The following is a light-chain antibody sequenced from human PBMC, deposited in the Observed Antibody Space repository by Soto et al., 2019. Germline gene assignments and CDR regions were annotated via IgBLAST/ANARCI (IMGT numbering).Light chain of an antibody. CDR1: ISDIGGYNF. CDR2: DVN. Sequence: QSALTQHASVSGSPGQSITISCTGTISDIGGYNFISWYQHHPGKAPKLVIYDVNNRPSGISYRFSGTKSGNTASLTISGLQAEDEAYYYCASYTRTTTLVFGGGTKLTVL. V-gene: IGLV2-14*01. J-gene: IGLJ2*01. CDR3: ASYTRTTTLV.